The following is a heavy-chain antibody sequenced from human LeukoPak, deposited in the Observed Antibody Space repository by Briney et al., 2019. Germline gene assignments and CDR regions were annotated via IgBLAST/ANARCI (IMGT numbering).Heavy chain of an antibody. CDR1: GFTFRHFW. CDR2: ISGDGGST. CDR3: VRDLFPDAFDI. V-gene: IGHV3-74*01. J-gene: IGHJ3*02. D-gene: IGHD2-21*01. Sequence: PGGSLRLSCAASGFTFRHFWMHWVRQAPGKGLVWVSRISGDGGSTVYADSVKGRFTISRDNAKNALYLQMNNLRGDDTALYYCVRDLFPDAFDIWGQGTMVTVFS.